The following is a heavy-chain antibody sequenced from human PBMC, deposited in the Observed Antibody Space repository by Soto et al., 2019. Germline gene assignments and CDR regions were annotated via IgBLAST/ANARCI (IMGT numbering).Heavy chain of an antibody. V-gene: IGHV1-3*01. CDR3: AKGVPGIAVAGTGYFQH. CDR2: INAGNGNT. CDR1: GCTFTSYA. Sequence: ASVKVSCKASGCTFTSYAMHWVRQAPGQRLEWMGWINAGNGNTKYSQKFQGRVTITRDTSASTAYMELNSLRAEDTAVYYCAKGVPGIAVAGTGYFQHWGQGTLVTVSS. J-gene: IGHJ1*01. D-gene: IGHD6-19*01.